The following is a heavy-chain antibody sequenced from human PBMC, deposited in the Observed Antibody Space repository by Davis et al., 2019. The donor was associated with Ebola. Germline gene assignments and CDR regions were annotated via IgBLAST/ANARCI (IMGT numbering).Heavy chain of an antibody. CDR3: AREGREGNWNPLDY. V-gene: IGHV4-59*01. CDR1: GGSISSYY. D-gene: IGHD1-1*01. J-gene: IGHJ4*02. CDR2: IYYSGST. Sequence: SETLSLTCTVSGGSISSYYWSWIRQPPGKGLEWIGYIYYSGSTNYNPSLKSRVTISLDTSKNQFSLKLSSVTAADTAVYFCAREGREGNWNPLDYWGQGTLVTVSS.